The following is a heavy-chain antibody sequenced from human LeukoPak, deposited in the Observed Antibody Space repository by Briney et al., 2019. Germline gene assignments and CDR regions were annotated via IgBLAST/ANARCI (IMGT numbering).Heavy chain of an antibody. CDR3: ARAPTWSSTSYNYYYMDV. J-gene: IGHJ6*03. V-gene: IGHV1-8*02. CDR2: MNPNSGNT. D-gene: IGHD3-3*01. Sequence: ASVKVSCRASGGTFSSYAISWVRQAPGQGLEWMGWMNPNSGNTGYAQKFQGRVTMTKNTSISTAYMELSSLRSEDTALYYCARAPTWSSTSYNYYYMDVWGKGTTVTISS. CDR1: GGTFSSYA.